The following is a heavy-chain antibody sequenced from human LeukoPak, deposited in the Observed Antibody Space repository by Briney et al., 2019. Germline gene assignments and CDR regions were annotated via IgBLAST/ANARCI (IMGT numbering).Heavy chain of an antibody. D-gene: IGHD3-10*01. CDR1: GFTFSSYA. V-gene: IGHV3-30-3*01. CDR3: ARDYYGSGSYPAPYY. Sequence: GGSLRFSCAASGFTFSSYAMHWVRQAPGKGLEWVAVISYDGSNKYYADSVKGRFTISRDNSKNTLYLQMNSLRAEDTAVYYCARDYYGSGSYPAPYYWGQGTLVTVSS. CDR2: ISYDGSNK. J-gene: IGHJ4*02.